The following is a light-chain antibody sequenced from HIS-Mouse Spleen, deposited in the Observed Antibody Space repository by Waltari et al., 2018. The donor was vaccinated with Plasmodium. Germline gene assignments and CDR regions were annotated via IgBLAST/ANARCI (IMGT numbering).Light chain of an antibody. V-gene: IGLV3-10*01. CDR3: YSTDSSGNHRV. J-gene: IGLJ3*02. CDR2: EDS. Sequence: SYELTQPPSVSVSPGQTARITCSGDALPKKYAYWYQQKSGQAPVQVIYEDSKRPSGIHGRFSGSSSGTMATLTISGAQVEDEADYYCYSTDSSGNHRVFGGGTKLTVL. CDR1: ALPKKY.